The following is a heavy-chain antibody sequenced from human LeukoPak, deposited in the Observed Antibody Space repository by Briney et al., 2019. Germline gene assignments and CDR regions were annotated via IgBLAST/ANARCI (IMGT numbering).Heavy chain of an antibody. V-gene: IGHV4-34*01. Sequence: SETLSLTCAVYGGSFSGYYWSWIRQPPGKGLEWIGEINHSGSTNYNPSLKGRVTISVDTSKNQFSLKLSSVTAADTAVYYCARGNRVIQHWGQGTLVTVSS. J-gene: IGHJ1*01. CDR1: GGSFSGYY. CDR3: ARGNRVIQH. CDR2: INHSGST.